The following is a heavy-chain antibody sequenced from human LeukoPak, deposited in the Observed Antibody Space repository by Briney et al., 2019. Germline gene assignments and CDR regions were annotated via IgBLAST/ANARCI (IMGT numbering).Heavy chain of an antibody. CDR2: TRSKAYGGAT. CDR3: TRSSTYLDY. CDR1: GFTFGDNA. D-gene: IGHD6-13*01. J-gene: IGHJ4*02. Sequence: GGSLRLSCTASGFTFGDNAMSWVRQAPGKGLEWVGFTRSKAYGGATEYAASVKGRFTISRDDSKSIAYLQMNSLRPEDTAVYYCTRSSTYLDYWGQGTLVTVSS. V-gene: IGHV3-49*04.